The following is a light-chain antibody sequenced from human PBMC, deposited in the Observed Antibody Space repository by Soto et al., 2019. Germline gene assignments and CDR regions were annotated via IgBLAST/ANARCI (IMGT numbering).Light chain of an antibody. CDR3: SSYTSSSTPRV. CDR1: SSDVGGYNY. J-gene: IGLJ3*02. V-gene: IGLV2-14*01. CDR2: EVS. Sequence: QSALTQPASVSGSPGQSITISCTGTSSDVGGYNYVSWYQQLPGKAPKLMIYEVSNRPSGVSNRFSGSKSGNTASLTISGLQAEDEADYYCSSYTSSSTPRVFGGGTKLTVL.